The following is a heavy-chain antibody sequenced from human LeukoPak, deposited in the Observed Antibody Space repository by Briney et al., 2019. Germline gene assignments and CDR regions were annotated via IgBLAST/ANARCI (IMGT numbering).Heavy chain of an antibody. Sequence: GGSLRLSCAAPGFTFSSYAMHWVRQAPGKGLEWVAVISYDGSNKYYADSVKGRFTISRDNSKNTLYLQMNSLRAEDTAVYYCARGGYSSSAKVYFDYWGQGTLVTVSS. D-gene: IGHD6-6*01. J-gene: IGHJ4*02. CDR3: ARGGYSSSAKVYFDY. V-gene: IGHV3-30*01. CDR2: ISYDGSNK. CDR1: GFTFSSYA.